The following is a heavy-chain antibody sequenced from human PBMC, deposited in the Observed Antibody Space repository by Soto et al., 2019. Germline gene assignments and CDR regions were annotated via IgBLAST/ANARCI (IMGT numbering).Heavy chain of an antibody. D-gene: IGHD3-10*01. Sequence: QVRLVQSGAEVKKPGSSVKLSCKVSGGNSNSYSIAWVRQAPGQGLQWLGTIVPLSGTPNHAQQFQARVTITADTSTNTAYLELRSLRSEDTAIYYCGRDWRQMSRGEFFAYWGQGSLVTISS. J-gene: IGHJ4*02. CDR3: GRDWRQMSRGEFFAY. CDR1: GGNSNSYS. V-gene: IGHV1-69*06. CDR2: IVPLSGTP.